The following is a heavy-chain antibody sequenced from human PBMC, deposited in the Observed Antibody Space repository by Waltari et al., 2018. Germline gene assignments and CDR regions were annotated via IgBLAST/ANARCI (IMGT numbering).Heavy chain of an antibody. V-gene: IGHV1-69-2*01. CDR2: VDPEDGET. D-gene: IGHD3-16*01. CDR1: GYTFTDYY. Sequence: EVQLVQSGAEVKKPGATVKISCKVSGYTFTDYYMHWVQQAPGKGLEWMGLVDPEDGETIYAEKFQGRVTITADTSTDTAYMELSSLRSEDTAVYYCATDQMITFGGVTPALGYWGQGTLVTVSS. J-gene: IGHJ4*02. CDR3: ATDQMITFGGVTPALGY.